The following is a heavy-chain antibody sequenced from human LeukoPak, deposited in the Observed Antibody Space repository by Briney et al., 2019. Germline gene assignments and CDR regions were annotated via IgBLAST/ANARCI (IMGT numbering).Heavy chain of an antibody. CDR1: GFTFSDYY. V-gene: IGHV3-11*01. CDR3: ARGPQVLRSYSSGWSHFDY. J-gene: IGHJ4*02. CDR2: ISSSGSNI. Sequence: GGSLRLSCAASGFTFSDYYMSWIRQAPGKGLEWVSYISSSGSNIYYADSVKGRFTISRDNAKNSLSLQMNSLRAEDTAVYYCARGPQVLRSYSSGWSHFDYWGQGTLVTVSS. D-gene: IGHD6-19*01.